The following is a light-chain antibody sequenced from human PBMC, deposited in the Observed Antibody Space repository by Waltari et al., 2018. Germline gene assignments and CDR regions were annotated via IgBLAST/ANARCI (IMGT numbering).Light chain of an antibody. J-gene: IGKJ1*01. V-gene: IGKV1-5*03. CDR2: KAS. CDR3: EQYNSYPRT. Sequence: DIQMTQSPSTLSPSVGDRVTITCRASLSISSWLAWYQQKPGKAPRPLMYKASSLESGVPSRFSGSGSGTEFTLTISSLQPDDFATYYCEQYNSYPRTFGQGTKVEIK. CDR1: LSISSW.